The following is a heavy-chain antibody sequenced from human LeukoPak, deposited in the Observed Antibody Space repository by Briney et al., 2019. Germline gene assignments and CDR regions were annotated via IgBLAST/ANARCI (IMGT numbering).Heavy chain of an antibody. CDR1: GFTFDDYT. V-gene: IGHV3-43*01. D-gene: IGHD3-3*01. CDR3: AKDLNRYDFWSGYYYYYGMDV. Sequence: GGSLRLSCAAPGFTFDDYTMHWVRQAPGKGLEWVSLISWDGGSTYYADSVKGRFTITRDNSKNSLYLQMNSLRTEDTALYYCAKDLNRYDFWSGYYYYYGMDVWGQGTTVTVSS. J-gene: IGHJ6*02. CDR2: ISWDGGST.